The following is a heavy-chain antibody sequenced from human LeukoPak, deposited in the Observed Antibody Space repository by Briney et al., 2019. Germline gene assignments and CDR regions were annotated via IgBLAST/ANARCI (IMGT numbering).Heavy chain of an antibody. J-gene: IGHJ4*02. CDR1: GYTFTSYG. CDR3: ARDRPSIAAEGSDFDY. V-gene: IGHV1-18*01. D-gene: IGHD6-13*01. CDR2: ISAYNGNT. Sequence: ASVKVSCKASGYTFTSYGISWVRQAPGQGLEWMGWISAYNGNTNYAQKLQGRVTMTTDTSTSTAYMELRSLRSDDTAVYYCARDRPSIAAEGSDFDYWGQGTLVTVSS.